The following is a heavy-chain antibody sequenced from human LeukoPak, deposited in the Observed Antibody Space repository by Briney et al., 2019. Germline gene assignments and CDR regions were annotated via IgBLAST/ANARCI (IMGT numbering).Heavy chain of an antibody. CDR1: GFTFSSYG. J-gene: IGHJ4*02. CDR2: ISDSGGSI. D-gene: IGHD6-6*01. V-gene: IGHV3-23*01. CDR3: AKDLKQLANFDY. Sequence: PGRSLRLSCAASGFTFSSYGMSWVRQAPGKGLEWVSGISDSGGSIYYAQPVKGRFTISRDNSKNTLYLQMNSLRAEDTAVYYCAKDLKQLANFDYWGQGTLVTVSS.